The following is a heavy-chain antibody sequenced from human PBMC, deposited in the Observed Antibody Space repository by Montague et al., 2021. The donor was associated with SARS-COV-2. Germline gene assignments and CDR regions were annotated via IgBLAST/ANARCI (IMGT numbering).Heavy chain of an antibody. D-gene: IGHD6-13*01. V-gene: IGHV4-4*02. CDR3: ASHFVWQQLYT. J-gene: IGHJ4*02. CDR1: GDSLPREHW. CDR2: THQWGGT. Sequence: SETLSLTCAVSGDSLPREHWWCCVRQPPGKVLSWIVETHQWGGTNYNTSIRSRVSIFFDKSKNQFSLTLTSVTAADTAMYYCASHFVWQQLYTWGQGTLVSVSS.